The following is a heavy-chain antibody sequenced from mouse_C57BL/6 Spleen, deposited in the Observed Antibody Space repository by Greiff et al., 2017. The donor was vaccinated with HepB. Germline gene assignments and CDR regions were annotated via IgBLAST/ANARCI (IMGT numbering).Heavy chain of an antibody. J-gene: IGHJ2*01. CDR1: GFTFSDYG. CDR3: ARPRAYYFDY. D-gene: IGHD3-3*01. CDR2: ISSGSSTI. Sequence: EVKVVESGGGLVKPGGSLKLSCAASGFTFSDYGMHWVRQAPEKGLEWVAYISSGSSTIYYADTVKGRFTISRDNAKNTLFLQMTSLRSEDTAMYYCARPRAYYFDYWGQGTTLTVSS. V-gene: IGHV5-17*01.